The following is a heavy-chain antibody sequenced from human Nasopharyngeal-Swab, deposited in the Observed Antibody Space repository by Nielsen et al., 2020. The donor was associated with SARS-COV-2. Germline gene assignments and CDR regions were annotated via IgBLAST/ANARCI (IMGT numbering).Heavy chain of an antibody. D-gene: IGHD3-22*01. J-gene: IGHJ4*02. Sequence: WVRQAPGQRLEWMGWINAGNGNTKYSQKFQGRVTITRDTSASTAYMELSSLRSEDTAVYCCARVYYDSSGYYQYWGQGTLVTVSS. CDR3: ARVYYDSSGYYQY. CDR2: INAGNGNT. V-gene: IGHV1-3*01.